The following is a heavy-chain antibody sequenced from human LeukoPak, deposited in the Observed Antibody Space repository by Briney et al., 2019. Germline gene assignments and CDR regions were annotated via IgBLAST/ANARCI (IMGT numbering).Heavy chain of an antibody. CDR3: VAQNDFWSGYLDAFDI. V-gene: IGHV1-8*03. J-gene: IGHJ3*02. Sequence: GASVKVSCKASGYTFTSYDINWVRQATGQGLEWMGWMNPNSGNTGYAQKFQGRVTITRNTSISTAYMELSSLRSEDTAVYYCVAQNDFWSGYLDAFDIWGQGTMVTVSS. CDR2: MNPNSGNT. D-gene: IGHD3-3*01. CDR1: GYTFTSYD.